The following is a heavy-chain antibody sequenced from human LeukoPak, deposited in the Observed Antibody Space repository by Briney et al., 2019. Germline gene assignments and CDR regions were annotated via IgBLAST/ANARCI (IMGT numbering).Heavy chain of an antibody. CDR3: VRGGTGATRDDTLDI. D-gene: IGHD1-7*01. Sequence: PGRSLRLSCAATGFTFSNYAIHWGRQAPGKGLEWVAFISDDGSRQHYADSVKGRFTISRDNSKNTLNLQMNSLRAEDTAVYYCVRGGTGATRDDTLDIWGQGAMVTVSS. V-gene: IGHV3-30-3*01. CDR1: GFTFSNYA. CDR2: ISDDGSRQ. J-gene: IGHJ3*02.